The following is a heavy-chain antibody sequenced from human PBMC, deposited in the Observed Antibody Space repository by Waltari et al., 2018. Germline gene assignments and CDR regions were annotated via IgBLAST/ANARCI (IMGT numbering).Heavy chain of an antibody. CDR1: GFSLNTGSVA. D-gene: IGHD3-9*01. V-gene: IGHV2-5*01. J-gene: IGHJ4*02. Sequence: QITLKESGPTLMKPTQTLTLTCAFSGFSLNTGSVAVGWISQPPGKAPEWLAIIYGNDDKKYSPALRSRLNITKDSSDNQVVLTMTNVDPVDTATYYCAHRYFSNFDYWGQGTLVTVSS. CDR2: IYGNDDK. CDR3: AHRYFSNFDY.